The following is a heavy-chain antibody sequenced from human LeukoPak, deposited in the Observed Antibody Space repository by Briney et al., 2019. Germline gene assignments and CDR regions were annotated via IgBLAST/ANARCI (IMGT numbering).Heavy chain of an antibody. V-gene: IGHV4-59*01. CDR2: IYYSGST. Sequence: SETLSLTCTVSGGSISDNYWSWIRQPPGKGLEWIGYIYYSGSTNYNPSLKSRVTISVDTSKNQFSLKLSSVTAADTAVYYCARVGYSGYYNWFDPWGQGTLVTVSS. D-gene: IGHD5-12*01. CDR1: GGSISDNY. J-gene: IGHJ5*02. CDR3: ARVGYSGYYNWFDP.